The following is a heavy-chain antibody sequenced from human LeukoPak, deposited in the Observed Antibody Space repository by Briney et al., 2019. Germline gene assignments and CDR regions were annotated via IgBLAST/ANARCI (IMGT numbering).Heavy chain of an antibody. CDR3: ARAYSGRYGLGYYYMDV. D-gene: IGHD1-26*01. Sequence: GGSLRLSCAGSGFTFSSYSMNWVRQAPGKGLEWVSSISSSSSYIYYADSVKGRFTTSRYNAKNSLYLQMNSLRADDMAVYYCARAYSGRYGLGYYYMDVWGKGTTVTISS. J-gene: IGHJ6*03. CDR2: ISSSSSYI. V-gene: IGHV3-21*01. CDR1: GFTFSSYS.